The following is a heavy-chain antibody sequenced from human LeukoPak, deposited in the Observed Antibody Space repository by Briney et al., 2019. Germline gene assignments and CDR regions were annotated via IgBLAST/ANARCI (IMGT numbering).Heavy chain of an antibody. J-gene: IGHJ4*02. CDR2: ISPSGNT. D-gene: IGHD4-11*01. CDR1: GGSISNYY. Sequence: SETLSLTCTVSGGSISNYYWSWIRQPPGKSLEWVGEISPSGNTQYNPSLKSRVTISLDASKSQFYLKLNSVTAADTAVYYCARRVRSADYRLDYWGQGTLVTVSS. V-gene: IGHV4-34*01. CDR3: ARRVRSADYRLDY.